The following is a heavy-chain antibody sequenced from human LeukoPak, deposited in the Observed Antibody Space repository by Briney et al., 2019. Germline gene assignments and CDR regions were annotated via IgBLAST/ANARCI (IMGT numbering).Heavy chain of an antibody. CDR3: ARGATVRTPPLDY. V-gene: IGHV3-21*01. CDR2: IGSSSSYI. Sequence: PGGSLRLSCAASGFTFSNYGMHWVRQAPGKGLEWVSSIGSSSSYIYYADSVKGQFSISRDNAKNSLYLQMNSLRAEDTAVYYCARGATVRTPPLDYWGQGTLVTVSS. CDR1: GFTFSNYG. D-gene: IGHD4-23*01. J-gene: IGHJ4*02.